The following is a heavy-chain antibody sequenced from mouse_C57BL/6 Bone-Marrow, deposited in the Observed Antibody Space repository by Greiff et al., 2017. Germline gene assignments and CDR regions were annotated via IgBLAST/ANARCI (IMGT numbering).Heavy chain of an antibody. D-gene: IGHD2-4*01. CDR3: AGLVSYDYDGYAMDY. Sequence: EVQLQQSGPELVKPGASVKISCKASGYTFTDYYMNWVKQSHGKSLEWIGDINPNNGGTSYNQKFKGKATLTVDKSSSAAYMGLRCLTSEDSAVYYCAGLVSYDYDGYAMDYWGQGTSVTVSS. V-gene: IGHV1-26*01. CDR2: INPNNGGT. J-gene: IGHJ4*01. CDR1: GYTFTDYY.